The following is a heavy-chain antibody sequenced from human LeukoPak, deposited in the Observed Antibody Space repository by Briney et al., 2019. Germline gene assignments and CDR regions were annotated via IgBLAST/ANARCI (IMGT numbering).Heavy chain of an antibody. CDR3: ARGLDSSNGMDV. V-gene: IGHV3-33*01. CDR2: IWYDGGNK. J-gene: IGHJ6*04. CDR1: GFTFSSYG. Sequence: PGGSLRLSCAASGFTFSSYGMHWVRQAPGKGLEWVAVIWYDGGNKYYADSVKGRFTISRDNSKNTLYLQMNSLRAEDTAVYYCARGLDSSNGMDVWGKGTTVTVSS. D-gene: IGHD2-2*03.